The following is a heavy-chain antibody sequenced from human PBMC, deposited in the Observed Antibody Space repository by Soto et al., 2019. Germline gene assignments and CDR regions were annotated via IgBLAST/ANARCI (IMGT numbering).Heavy chain of an antibody. CDR1: GFSLTTSGVG. V-gene: IGHV2-5*02. D-gene: IGHD3-3*01. CDR3: AHRVLRTVFGLVTTTAIDFDF. CDR2: IYWDDDK. J-gene: IGHJ4*02. Sequence: QITLNASGPTVVRPTETLTLTCRFSGFSLTTSGVGLGWIRPSPGKAPEWLALIYWDDDKRYSASLKSRLTITKDTSKNQVVLTVSDLDPTDTATYYCAHRVLRTVFGLVTTTAIDFDFWGQGTPVAVSS.